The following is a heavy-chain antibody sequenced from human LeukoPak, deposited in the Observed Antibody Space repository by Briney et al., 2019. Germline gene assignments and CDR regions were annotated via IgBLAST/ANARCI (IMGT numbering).Heavy chain of an antibody. CDR2: IGYDGRNK. CDR3: AKDNAYYYADY. V-gene: IGHV3-30*02. CDR1: GFTFSSYG. J-gene: IGHJ4*02. D-gene: IGHD3-10*01. Sequence: GGSLRLSCAASGFTFSSYGIHWVRQAPGKGLEWVTFIGYDGRNKYYADSVKDRFTISRDNSKNTLYLQMNSLRAEDTAVYYCAKDNAYYYADYWGQGTLVTVSP.